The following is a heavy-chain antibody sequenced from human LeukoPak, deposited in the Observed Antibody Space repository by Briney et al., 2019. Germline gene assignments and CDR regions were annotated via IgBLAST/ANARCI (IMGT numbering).Heavy chain of an antibody. Sequence: GRSLRLSCAASGFNFDDYAMHWVRQVPGKGLEWVAGISWSSGNIGYGDSVKGRFPISRDNAENSLHLQMNSLRTEDTALYFCARDSWRRAFNYGMDVWGQGTTVAVSS. D-gene: IGHD5-12*01. CDR1: GFNFDDYA. CDR3: ARDSWRRAFNYGMDV. J-gene: IGHJ6*02. V-gene: IGHV3-9*01. CDR2: ISWSSGNI.